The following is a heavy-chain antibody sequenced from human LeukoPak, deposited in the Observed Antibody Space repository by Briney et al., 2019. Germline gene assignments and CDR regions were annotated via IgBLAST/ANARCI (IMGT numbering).Heavy chain of an antibody. CDR3: ARVYSSGRRWFDP. D-gene: IGHD6-19*01. V-gene: IGHV1-69*04. Sequence: SVKVSCKASGGTFSSYAISWVRQAPGQGLEWMGRIIPILGIANYAQKLQGRVTMTTDTSTSTAYMELRSLRSDDTAVYYCARVYSSGRRWFDPWGQGTLVTVSS. CDR1: GGTFSSYA. J-gene: IGHJ5*02. CDR2: IIPILGIA.